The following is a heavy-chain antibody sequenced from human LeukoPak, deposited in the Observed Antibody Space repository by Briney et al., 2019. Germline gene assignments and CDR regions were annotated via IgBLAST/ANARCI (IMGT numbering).Heavy chain of an antibody. V-gene: IGHV2-5*01. D-gene: IGHD3-9*01. CDR1: GFSLSTSGVG. CDR2: IYWNDDK. CDR3: AHRPGYFDWLNNWFDP. Sequence: SGPTLVKPTQTLTLTCTFSGFSLSTSGVGVGWIRQLPGKALEWLALIYWNDDKRYSPSLTSRLTITKYTSKNQMVLTMTNMDPVDTATYYCAHRPGYFDWLNNWFDPWGQGTLVTVSS. J-gene: IGHJ5*02.